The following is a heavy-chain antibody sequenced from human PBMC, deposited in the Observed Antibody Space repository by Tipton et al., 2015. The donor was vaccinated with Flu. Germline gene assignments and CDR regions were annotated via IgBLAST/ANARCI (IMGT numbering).Heavy chain of an antibody. CDR1: GGSLSGYY. V-gene: IGHV4-59*06. Sequence: TLSLTCNVSGGSLSGYYWSWIRQPAGKGLEWIGYIYYSGSTYYNPSLKSRVTISIDTSKNQFSLKLSSVTAADTAVYYCARALQNYFDYWGQGTLVIVSS. CDR2: IYYSGST. CDR3: ARALQNYFDY. J-gene: IGHJ4*02.